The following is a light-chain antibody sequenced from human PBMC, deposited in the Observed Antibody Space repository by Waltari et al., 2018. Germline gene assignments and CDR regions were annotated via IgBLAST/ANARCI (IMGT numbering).Light chain of an antibody. CDR1: QGISSY. CDR3: QQLNSYPLS. Sequence: IQLTQSPSSLSASVGDRVTITCRDSQGISSYLAWYQQKPGKAPELLIYAASTLQSGVPSRFSGSGSGTDFTLTISSLQPDDFATYYCQQLNSYPLSFGPGTKVDVK. V-gene: IGKV1-9*01. CDR2: AAS. J-gene: IGKJ3*01.